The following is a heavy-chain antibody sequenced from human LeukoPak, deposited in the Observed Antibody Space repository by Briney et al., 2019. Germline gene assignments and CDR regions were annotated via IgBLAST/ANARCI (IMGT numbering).Heavy chain of an antibody. CDR1: GDSFRSSGYY. D-gene: IGHD4-17*01. CDR3: ARTSTVTTRWFDR. CDR2: IHNSGNT. J-gene: IGHJ5*02. Sequence: ETLSLTCTVSGDSFRSSGYYWGWIRQPPGKGLEWIGTIHNSGNTYYNPSLKGRVAIFGDTSKNQFSLNLSSVTAADTAIYYCARTSTVTTRWFDRWGQGTLATVSS. V-gene: IGHV4-39*01.